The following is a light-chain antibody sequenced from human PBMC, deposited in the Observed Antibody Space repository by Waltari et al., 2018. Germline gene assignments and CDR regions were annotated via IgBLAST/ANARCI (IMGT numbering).Light chain of an antibody. J-gene: IGKJ2*01. V-gene: IGKV3D-15*01. CDR2: GAS. CDR3: QQYNSWPPYT. CDR1: ESVSTN. Sequence: VMTQSPGTLTVSLGDTVTLSCRVSESVSTNLAWYQQKPGQAPRVLIYGASTRVAGTPARFSGSRSRTEFSLTISSLQPEDSAVYYCQQYNSWPPYTFGQGTKLDI.